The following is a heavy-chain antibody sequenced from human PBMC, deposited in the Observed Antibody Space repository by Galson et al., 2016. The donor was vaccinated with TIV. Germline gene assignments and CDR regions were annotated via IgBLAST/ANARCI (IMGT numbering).Heavy chain of an antibody. CDR2: ISSSGFS. Sequence: SETLSLTCNVSGDSISSSYWGWIRQPPGKGLEWIGFISSSGFSNYNPTLKSRVTMSVDASKKQISLRLSSVTAADTAVYFCANDYGAGYFDHWGQGAVVTVSS. D-gene: IGHD4-17*01. CDR3: ANDYGAGYFDH. CDR1: GDSISSSY. V-gene: IGHV4-4*08. J-gene: IGHJ4*02.